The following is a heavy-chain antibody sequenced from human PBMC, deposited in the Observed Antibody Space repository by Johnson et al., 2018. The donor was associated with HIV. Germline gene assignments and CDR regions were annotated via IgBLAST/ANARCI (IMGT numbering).Heavy chain of an antibody. Sequence: EVQLVESGGGVARPGGSLRLSCEASGFSFDEYDMSWVRQAPGKGLEWVSGINWNGATPGSADSVKGRFIISRDNSKATLYLQMNSLRGEDTAVYYCARGPPPFARFGVAAKPNDAFDIWGQGTMVTVSS. J-gene: IGHJ3*02. D-gene: IGHD3-3*01. CDR1: GFSFDEYD. CDR3: ARGPPPFARFGVAAKPNDAFDI. V-gene: IGHV3-20*04. CDR2: INWNGATP.